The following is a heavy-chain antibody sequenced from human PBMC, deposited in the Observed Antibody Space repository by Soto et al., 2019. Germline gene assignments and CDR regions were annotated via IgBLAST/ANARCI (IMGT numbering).Heavy chain of an antibody. J-gene: IGHJ6*04. D-gene: IGHD2-2*02. Sequence: ASVNASCKAPGYTFTSYDINWVRQATGQGLEWMGWMKPNCGNTGYAQKHQSRVTMTRSTSIRAAYMELNSLRSEDTAVYYCARVHVLCSSTSCYTDGMDVWGEGTTVTVSS. CDR3: ARVHVLCSSTSCYTDGMDV. CDR2: MKPNCGNT. V-gene: IGHV1-8*01. CDR1: GYTFTSYD.